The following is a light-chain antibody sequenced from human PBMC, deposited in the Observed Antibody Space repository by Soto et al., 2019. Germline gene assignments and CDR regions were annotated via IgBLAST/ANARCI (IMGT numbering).Light chain of an antibody. CDR1: QGISSW. V-gene: IGKV1-5*01. Sequence: DIQMTQSPSTLSASVGDRVTITCRASQGISSWLAWYQQKPGIAPKLLIYDASSLESGVPSRFSGNESGTEFTLTISSLQPDDFATYFCQQYNSSPYTFGQGTKVDIK. J-gene: IGKJ2*01. CDR3: QQYNSSPYT. CDR2: DAS.